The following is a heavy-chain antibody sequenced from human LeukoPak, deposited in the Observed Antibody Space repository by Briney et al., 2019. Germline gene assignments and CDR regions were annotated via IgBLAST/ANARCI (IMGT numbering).Heavy chain of an antibody. CDR3: AKDRSYRMGYFDY. CDR1: GFTFDDYA. CDR2: ISWNSGSI. D-gene: IGHD3-16*02. Sequence: QSGGSLRLSCAASGFTFDDYAMHWVRQAPGKGLEWVSGISWNSGSIGYADSVKGRFTISRDNAKNSLYLQVNSLRAEDTALYYCAKDRSYRMGYFDYWGQGTLVTVSS. V-gene: IGHV3-9*01. J-gene: IGHJ4*02.